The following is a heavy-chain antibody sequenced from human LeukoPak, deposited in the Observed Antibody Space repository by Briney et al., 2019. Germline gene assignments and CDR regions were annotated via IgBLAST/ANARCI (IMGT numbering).Heavy chain of an antibody. D-gene: IGHD6-13*01. CDR1: GFTFSTYG. CDR3: ARGKQDFDN. Sequence: PGGSLRLSCAASGFTFSTYGIHWVRQAPGKGLEWVAVIWYDGSNTYYGDSVKGRFTISRDNSKNTVYLQMNSLRAEDTAVYYCARGKQDFDNWGQGTAVTVSS. CDR2: IWYDGSNT. V-gene: IGHV3-33*01. J-gene: IGHJ4*02.